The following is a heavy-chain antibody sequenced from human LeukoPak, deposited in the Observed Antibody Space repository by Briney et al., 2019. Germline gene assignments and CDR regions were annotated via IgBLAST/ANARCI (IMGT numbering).Heavy chain of an antibody. J-gene: IGHJ4*02. CDR1: GFTFSRYS. CDR3: VRGPDALDY. CDR2: IRGSGGTT. V-gene: IGHV3-48*02. Sequence: PGGSLRLSCAASGFTFSRYSMNWVRQAPGKGLEWVSYIRGSGGTTYYADSVKGRFTISRDNAKNSLYLQLNSLRDEDTAVYYCVRGPDALDYWGQGTLVTVSS.